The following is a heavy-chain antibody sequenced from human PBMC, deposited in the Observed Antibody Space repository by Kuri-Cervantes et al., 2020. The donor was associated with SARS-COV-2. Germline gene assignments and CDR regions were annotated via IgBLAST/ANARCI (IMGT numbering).Heavy chain of an antibody. CDR3: ARDTRGATSSPLDY. Sequence: SETLSLTCTVSGGSISSYHWSWVRQPPGKGLEWIGYIYYTGSTNHNPSLKSRVTISVDTSKNQFSLKLSSVTAADTAVYYCARDTRGATSSPLDYWGQGTLVTVSS. CDR2: IYYTGST. D-gene: IGHD1-26*01. J-gene: IGHJ4*02. V-gene: IGHV4-59*12. CDR1: GGSISSYH.